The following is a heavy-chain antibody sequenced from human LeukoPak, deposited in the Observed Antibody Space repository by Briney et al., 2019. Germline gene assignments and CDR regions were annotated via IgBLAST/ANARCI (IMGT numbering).Heavy chain of an antibody. CDR1: GFTFTSSA. CDR3: AAESSSGFFDWFDP. D-gene: IGHD3-22*01. Sequence: EASVKVSCKASGFTFTSSAAQWVRQARGQRLEWKGWIVVGSGNTNYAQKFQERVTITRDMSTSTAYMELSSLRSEDTAVYYCAAESSSGFFDWFDPWGQGTLVTVPS. J-gene: IGHJ5*02. CDR2: IVVGSGNT. V-gene: IGHV1-58*01.